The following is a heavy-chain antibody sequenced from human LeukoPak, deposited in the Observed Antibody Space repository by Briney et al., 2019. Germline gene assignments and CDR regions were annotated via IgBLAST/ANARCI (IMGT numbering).Heavy chain of an antibody. Sequence: PSETLSLTCTVSGGSISSGGYYWSWIRQHPGKGLEWIGYIYYSGSTYYNPSLKSRVTISVDTSKNQFSLKLSSVTAADTAVYYCAAQRRKDRSGYSRIYWGQGTLVTVSS. D-gene: IGHD3-22*01. J-gene: IGHJ4*02. V-gene: IGHV4-31*03. CDR2: IYYSGST. CDR1: GGSISSGGYY. CDR3: AAQRRKDRSGYSRIY.